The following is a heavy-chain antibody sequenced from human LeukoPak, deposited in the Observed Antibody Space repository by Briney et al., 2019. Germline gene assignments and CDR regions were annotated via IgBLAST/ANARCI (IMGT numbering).Heavy chain of an antibody. CDR2: ISGSGGST. J-gene: IGHJ5*02. CDR1: GFTFNSYA. D-gene: IGHD2-2*01. CDR3: AKNGGYCSSTSCYP. Sequence: PGGSLRLSCAASGFTFNSYAMSWVRQAPGKGLEWVSAISGSGGSTYYADSVKGRFTISRDNSKNTLYLQMNSLRAEDTAVYYCAKNGGYCSSTSCYPWGQGTLVTVSS. V-gene: IGHV3-23*01.